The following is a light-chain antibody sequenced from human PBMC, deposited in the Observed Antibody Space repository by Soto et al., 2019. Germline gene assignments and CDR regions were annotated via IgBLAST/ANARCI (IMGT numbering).Light chain of an antibody. CDR3: QQYKSYSNT. J-gene: IGKJ2*01. CDR2: KAS. CDR1: QSISSW. V-gene: IGKV1-5*03. Sequence: DIQMTQSPSTLSASVGDRVTITCRASQSISSWLAWYQQKPGKAPKLLIYKASSLESGVPSRFSGSGSGTEFTHTISSLQPDDFATYYCQQYKSYSNTVGQGTKLEIK.